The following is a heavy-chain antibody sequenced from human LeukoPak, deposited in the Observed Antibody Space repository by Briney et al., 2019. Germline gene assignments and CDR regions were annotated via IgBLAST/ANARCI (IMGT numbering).Heavy chain of an antibody. J-gene: IGHJ5*02. D-gene: IGHD2-2*01. Sequence: GGSLRLSCAASRFTLSTYWMRWVRQAPGKGLMWVSHINTDGSATSYADSVKGRFTISRDNARNTLYLKMNSLRAEDTAVYYCARDLGSCSSTGCQTNWFHPWGQGTQVTVSS. CDR2: INTDGSAT. CDR3: ARDLGSCSSTGCQTNWFHP. V-gene: IGHV3-74*01. CDR1: RFTLSTYW.